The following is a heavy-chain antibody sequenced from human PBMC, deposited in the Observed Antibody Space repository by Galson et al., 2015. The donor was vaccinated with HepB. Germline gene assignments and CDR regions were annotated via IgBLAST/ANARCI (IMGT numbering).Heavy chain of an antibody. J-gene: IGHJ4*02. CDR1: GYTFTSYG. CDR2: ISAYNGNT. CDR3: ARGRLVANSDSRGFDY. V-gene: IGHV1-18*01. D-gene: IGHD3-22*01. Sequence: SVKVSCKASGYTFTSYGISWVRQAPGQGLEWMGWISAYNGNTNYAQKLQGRVTMTTDTSTSTAYMELRSLRSDDTAVYYCARGRLVANSDSRGFDYWGQGTLVTVSS.